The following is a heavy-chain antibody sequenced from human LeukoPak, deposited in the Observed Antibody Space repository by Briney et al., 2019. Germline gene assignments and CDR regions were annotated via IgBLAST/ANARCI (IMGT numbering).Heavy chain of an antibody. J-gene: IGHJ4*02. Sequence: PGGSLRLSCVASGFTVSSNYMSWVRQAPGKGLEWVSVIFAGGTTYYTDSVKGRCTISRDNSKNTLYLQMNSLRAEDTAVYYCAKVLYTVTMGFDYWGQGTLVTVSS. CDR3: AKVLYTVTMGFDY. V-gene: IGHV3-66*01. D-gene: IGHD4-4*01. CDR1: GFTVSSNY. CDR2: IFAGGTT.